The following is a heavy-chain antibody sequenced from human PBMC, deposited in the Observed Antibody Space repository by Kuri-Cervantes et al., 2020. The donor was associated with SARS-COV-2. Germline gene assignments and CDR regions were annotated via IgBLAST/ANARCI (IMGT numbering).Heavy chain of an antibody. CDR2: IWYDGSNK. V-gene: IGHV3-33*08. Sequence: GESLKISCAASGFTFSSYGMHWVRQAPGKGLEWVAVIWYDGSNKYYADSVKGRFTISRDNSKNTLYLQMNSLRAEDTAVYYCASLGYCSSTSCRGVDVWDQGTTVTVSS. CDR1: GFTFSSYG. J-gene: IGHJ6*02. CDR3: ASLGYCSSTSCRGVDV. D-gene: IGHD2-2*01.